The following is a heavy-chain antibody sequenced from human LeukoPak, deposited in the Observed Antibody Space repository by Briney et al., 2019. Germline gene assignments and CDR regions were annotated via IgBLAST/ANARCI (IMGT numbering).Heavy chain of an antibody. Sequence: SGTLSLTCTVSGGSISSYYWSWIRQPPGKGLEWIGYIYYSGSTNYNPSLKSRVTISVDTSKNQFSLKLSSVTAADTAVYYCASTPARYNWNYVLDYWGQGTLVTVSS. CDR2: IYYSGST. D-gene: IGHD1-7*01. J-gene: IGHJ4*02. CDR3: ASTPARYNWNYVLDY. V-gene: IGHV4-59*01. CDR1: GGSISSYY.